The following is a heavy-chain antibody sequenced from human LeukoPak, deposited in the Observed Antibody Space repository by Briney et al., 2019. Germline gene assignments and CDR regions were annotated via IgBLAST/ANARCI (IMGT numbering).Heavy chain of an antibody. J-gene: IGHJ4*02. V-gene: IGHV3-21*01. Sequence: GGSVRLSCAASGFTFSSYSMNWVRQAPGKGRAWVSSISSSSSYIYYADSVKGRFTISRDNAKNSLYLEMDMHNAEGNAADYCARAACTGSDYWGQGTLVTVST. CDR3: ARAACTGSDY. CDR2: ISSSSSYI. D-gene: IGHD3-10*02. CDR1: GFTFSSYS.